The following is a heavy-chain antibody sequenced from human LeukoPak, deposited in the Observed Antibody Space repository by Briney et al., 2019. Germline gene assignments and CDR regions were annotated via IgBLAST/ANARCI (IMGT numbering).Heavy chain of an antibody. V-gene: IGHV3-23*01. J-gene: IGHJ5*02. D-gene: IGHD4-17*01. Sequence: GGSLRLSCAASGFTFRNYGMSWVRQAPGKGLEWVSGISGTGGSTYYTDSVKGRFTISRDNAKNSLYLQMNSLRAEDTALYYCAKAYYPEYGDYVSWFDPWGQGTLVTVSS. CDR3: AKAYYPEYGDYVSWFDP. CDR2: ISGTGGST. CDR1: GFTFRNYG.